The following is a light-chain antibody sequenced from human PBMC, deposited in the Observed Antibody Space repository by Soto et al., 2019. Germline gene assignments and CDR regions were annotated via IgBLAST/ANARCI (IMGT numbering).Light chain of an antibody. J-gene: IGKJ4*01. CDR2: LGS. CDR1: QSLLHSNGYNC. Sequence: DIVMTQSPLSLPVTPGEPASISCRSSQSLLHSNGYNCLDWYLQKPGQSPQLLIYLGSNRASGVPDRFSGSGSGTDCTLTISRVEAEDVGVYYCMQALQTPRSFGGGTKVEIK. V-gene: IGKV2-28*01. CDR3: MQALQTPRS.